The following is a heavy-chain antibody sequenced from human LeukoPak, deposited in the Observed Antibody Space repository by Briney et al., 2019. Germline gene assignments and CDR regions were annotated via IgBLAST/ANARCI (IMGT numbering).Heavy chain of an antibody. J-gene: IGHJ4*02. D-gene: IGHD5/OR15-5a*01. V-gene: IGHV3-74*03. CDR2: VNNDGSST. Sequence: GGSLRLSCAAPGFIFSNYWTYWVRQAPGKGLVWVSRVNNDGSSTTYADSVKGRFTISRDNAKNTLYLQMNSLRAEDTAVYYCAKGGLRVTDYWGQGTLVTVSS. CDR1: GFIFSNYW. CDR3: AKGGLRVTDY.